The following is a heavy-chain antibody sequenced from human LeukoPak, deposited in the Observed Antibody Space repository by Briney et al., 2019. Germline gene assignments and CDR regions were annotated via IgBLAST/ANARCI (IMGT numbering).Heavy chain of an antibody. Sequence: GGSLRLSCAASGFTFSSYAMHWVRQAPGKGLEWVAVISYDGSNKYYADSVKGRFTISRDNSKNTLYLQMNSLRAEDTAVYYCARAERGYVWDYWGQGTLVTVSS. J-gene: IGHJ4*02. CDR1: GFTFSSYA. D-gene: IGHD3-16*01. V-gene: IGHV3-30*04. CDR3: ARAERGYVWDY. CDR2: ISYDGSNK.